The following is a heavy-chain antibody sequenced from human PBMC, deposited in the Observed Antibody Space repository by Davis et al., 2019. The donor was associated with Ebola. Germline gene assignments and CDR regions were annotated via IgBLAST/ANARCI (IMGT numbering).Heavy chain of an antibody. Sequence: GGSLRLSCAASGFTFSSYGMHWVRQAPGKGLEWVAVIWYDGSNKYYADSVKGRFTISRDNSKNTLYLQRNSLRAEDTAVYYCASSVAGMGYYYYGMDVWGQGTTVTVSS. J-gene: IGHJ6*02. V-gene: IGHV3-33*01. CDR1: GFTFSSYG. D-gene: IGHD6-19*01. CDR3: ASSVAGMGYYYYGMDV. CDR2: IWYDGSNK.